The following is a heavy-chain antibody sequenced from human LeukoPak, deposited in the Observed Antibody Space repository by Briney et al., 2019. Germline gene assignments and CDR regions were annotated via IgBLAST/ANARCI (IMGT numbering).Heavy chain of an antibody. V-gene: IGHV3-30*03. Sequence: PGGSLRLSCAASGFSFSSYGMHWVRQAPGKGLEWVAVISYDGSNKYYADSVKGRFTISRDNSKNTLYLQMNSLRAEDTAVYYCARDRRRPNSYSSSWLSYYYGMDVWGQGTTVTVSS. CDR2: ISYDGSNK. CDR3: ARDRRRPNSYSSSWLSYYYGMDV. J-gene: IGHJ6*02. D-gene: IGHD6-13*01. CDR1: GFSFSSYG.